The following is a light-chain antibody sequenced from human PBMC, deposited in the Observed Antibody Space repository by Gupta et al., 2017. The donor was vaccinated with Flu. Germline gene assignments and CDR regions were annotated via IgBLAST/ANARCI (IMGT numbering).Light chain of an antibody. V-gene: IGKV4-1*01. CDR3: KQYLQTSFT. Sequence: DIVMTQSPVSLAVSLGERATINCKSSQSVLYSSNNKNYLAWYQQKPGQPPKLLIYWASTRESGVPDRFSGSGSGTDFTLTISSVQAEDVAVYYCKQYLQTSFTFGQGTRLDIK. J-gene: IGKJ5*01. CDR2: WAS. CDR1: QSVLYSSNNKNY.